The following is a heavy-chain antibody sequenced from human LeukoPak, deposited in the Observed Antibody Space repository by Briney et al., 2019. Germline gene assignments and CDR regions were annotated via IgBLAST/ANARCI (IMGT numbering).Heavy chain of an antibody. Sequence: GGSLRLSCAASGSTLSDYNMNWVRQAPGKGLEWVSYISSSRTTIYYADSVKGRFTISRDSAKDSLFLQMNSLRAEDTAVYYCARDLGSGSYYTTYYYYGMDVWGQGTTVTVSS. CDR1: GSTLSDYN. CDR2: ISSSRTTI. CDR3: ARDLGSGSYYTTYYYYGMDV. J-gene: IGHJ6*02. D-gene: IGHD1-26*01. V-gene: IGHV3-48*04.